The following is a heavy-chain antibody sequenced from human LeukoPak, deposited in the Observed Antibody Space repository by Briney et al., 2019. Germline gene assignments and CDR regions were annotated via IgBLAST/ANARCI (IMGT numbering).Heavy chain of an antibody. CDR3: AKDKYSSGWCVGYFDY. V-gene: IGHV3-11*01. J-gene: IGHJ4*02. D-gene: IGHD6-19*01. Sequence: PGGSLRLSCAASGFTFSDYYMSWIRQAPGKGLEWVSFISSSGSTIYYADSVKGRFTISRDNAKSSLYLQMNSLRAEDTALYYCAKDKYSSGWCVGYFDYWGQGTLVTVSS. CDR2: ISSSGSTI. CDR1: GFTFSDYY.